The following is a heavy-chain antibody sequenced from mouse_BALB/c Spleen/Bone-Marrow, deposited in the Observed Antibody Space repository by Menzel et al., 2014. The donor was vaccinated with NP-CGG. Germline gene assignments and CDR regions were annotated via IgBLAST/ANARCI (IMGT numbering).Heavy chain of an antibody. V-gene: IGHV5-6-5*01. CDR1: GFTFSSYA. J-gene: IGHJ4*01. CDR3: ARGRYYYDSSPLGAMDY. Sequence: EVKLVESGGGLVKPGGSLKLSCAASGFTFSSYAMSWVRQTPEKRLEWVASISSGGSTYYPDSVKGRFTISRDNARNILYLQMSSLRSEDTAVYYCARGRYYYDSSPLGAMDYWGQGTSVTVSS. CDR2: ISSGGST. D-gene: IGHD1-1*01.